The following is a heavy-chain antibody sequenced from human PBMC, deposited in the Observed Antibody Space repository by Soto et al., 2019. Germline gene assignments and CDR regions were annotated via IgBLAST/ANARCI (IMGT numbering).Heavy chain of an antibody. CDR2: INHSGST. CDR1: GGSFSGYY. Sequence: SETLSLTCGVYGGSFSGYYWSWIRQPPGKGLEWIGEINHSGSTNYNPSLKSRVTISVDTSKNQFSLKLSSVTAADTAVYYCARGTKIRFLEWLHTSGYYGMDVWGQGPTLTVSS. D-gene: IGHD3-3*01. V-gene: IGHV4-34*01. J-gene: IGHJ6*02. CDR3: ARGTKIRFLEWLHTSGYYGMDV.